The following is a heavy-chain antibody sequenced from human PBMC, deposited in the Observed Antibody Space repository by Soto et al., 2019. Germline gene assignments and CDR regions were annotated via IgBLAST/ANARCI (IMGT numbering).Heavy chain of an antibody. CDR1: GGSISSYY. J-gene: IGHJ5*02. D-gene: IGHD6-6*01. V-gene: IGHV4-59*01. CDR3: ARGRHSSSSSWFDP. Sequence: SETLSLTCTVSGGSISSYYWSWIRQPPGKGLEWIGYIYYSGSTNYNPSLKSRVTISVGTSKNQFSLKLSSVTAADTAVYYCARGRHSSSSSWFDPWGQGTLVTVSS. CDR2: IYYSGST.